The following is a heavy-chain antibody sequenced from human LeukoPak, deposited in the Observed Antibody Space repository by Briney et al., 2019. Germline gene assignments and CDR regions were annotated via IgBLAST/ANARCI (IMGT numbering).Heavy chain of an antibody. CDR2: IYYSGST. V-gene: IGHV4-30-4*08. J-gene: IGHJ4*02. CDR3: ASPSVGATTGIDY. CDR1: GGSISSGDYY. Sequence: SETLSLTCTVSGGSISSGDYYWSWIRQPPGKGLEWIGYIYYSGSTYYNPSLKSRVTISVDTSKNQFSLKLSSVTAADTAVYYCASPSVGATTGIDYWGQGTLVTVSS. D-gene: IGHD1-26*01.